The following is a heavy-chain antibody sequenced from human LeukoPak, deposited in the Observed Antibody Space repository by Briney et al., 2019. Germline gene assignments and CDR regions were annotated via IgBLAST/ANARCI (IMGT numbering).Heavy chain of an antibody. CDR3: ARIVVVPAAHRAYYFDY. J-gene: IGHJ4*02. D-gene: IGHD2-2*01. CDR1: GGSISSYY. Sequence: SETLSLTCTVSGGSISSYYWSWIRQLPGKGLEWIGYIYYSGSTNYNPSLKSRVTISVDTSKNQFSLKLSSVTAADTAVYYCARIVVVPAAHRAYYFDYWGQGTLVTVSS. V-gene: IGHV4-59*01. CDR2: IYYSGST.